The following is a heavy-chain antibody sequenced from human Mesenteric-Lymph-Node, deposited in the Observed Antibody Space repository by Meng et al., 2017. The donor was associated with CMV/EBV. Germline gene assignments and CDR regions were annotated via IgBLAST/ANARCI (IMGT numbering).Heavy chain of an antibody. J-gene: IGHJ6*02. V-gene: IGHV3-30*03. CDR1: GFTFSSYS. D-gene: IGHD3-3*01. CDR2: IQYNGINK. CDR3: ARTSYDFWSGYYGPHYYYGMDV. Sequence: GGSLRLSCAASGFTFSSYSMNWVRQAPGKGLDWVAFIQYNGINKQYADSVKGRFTISRDNSKNTLYLQMNSLRAEDTAVYYCARTSYDFWSGYYGPHYYYGMDVWGQGTTVTVSS.